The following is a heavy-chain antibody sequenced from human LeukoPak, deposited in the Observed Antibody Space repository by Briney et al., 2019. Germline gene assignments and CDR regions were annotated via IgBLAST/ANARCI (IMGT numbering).Heavy chain of an antibody. D-gene: IGHD5-18*01. Sequence: SETLSLTCAVYGGSFSGYYWSWIRQPPGKGLEWIGEINHSGSTNYNPSLKSRVTISVDTSTNQFSLKLSSVTAADTAVYYRARGIGGYSYGPADWFDPWGQGTLVTVSS. CDR3: ARGIGGYSYGPADWFDP. V-gene: IGHV4-34*01. J-gene: IGHJ5*02. CDR2: INHSGST. CDR1: GGSFSGYY.